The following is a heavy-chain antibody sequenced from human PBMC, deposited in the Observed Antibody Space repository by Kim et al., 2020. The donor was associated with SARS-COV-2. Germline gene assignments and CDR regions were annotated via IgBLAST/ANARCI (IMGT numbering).Heavy chain of an antibody. V-gene: IGHV3-23*03. CDR3: AKDLRVDTAMGPISNILDY. CDR1: GFTFSSYA. CDR2: IYSGGSST. J-gene: IGHJ4*02. Sequence: GSLRLSCAASGFTFSSYAMSWVRQAPGKGLEWVSVIYSGGSSTYYADSVKGRFTISRDNSKNTLYLQMNSLRAEDTAVYYCAKDLRVDTAMGPISNILDYWGQGTLVTVSS. D-gene: IGHD5-18*01.